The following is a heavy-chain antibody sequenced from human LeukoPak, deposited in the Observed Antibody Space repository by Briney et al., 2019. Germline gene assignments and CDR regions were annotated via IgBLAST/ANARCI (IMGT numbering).Heavy chain of an antibody. V-gene: IGHV3-21*01. CDR1: GFTFSSYS. J-gene: IGHJ3*02. Sequence: PGGSLRLPCAASGFTFSSYSMNWVRQAPGKGLEWVSSISSSSSYIYYADSVKGRFTISRDNAKNSLYLQMNSLRAEDTAVYYCARVRADDDAFDIWGQATMVTVSS. CDR2: ISSSSSYI. D-gene: IGHD5-24*01. CDR3: ARVRADDDAFDI.